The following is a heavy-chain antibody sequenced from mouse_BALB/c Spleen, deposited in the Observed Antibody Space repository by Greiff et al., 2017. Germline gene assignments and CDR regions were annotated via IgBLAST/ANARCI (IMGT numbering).Heavy chain of an antibody. CDR1: GYTFTDYE. Sequence: QLQQSGAELVRPGASVTLSCKASGYTFTDYEMHWVKQTPVHGLEWIGAIDPETGGTAYNQKFKGKATLTADKSSSTAYMELRSLTSEDSAVYYCTRDGNYAWFAYWGQGTLVTVSA. CDR2: IDPETGGT. CDR3: TRDGNYAWFAY. J-gene: IGHJ3*01. D-gene: IGHD2-1*01. V-gene: IGHV1-15*01.